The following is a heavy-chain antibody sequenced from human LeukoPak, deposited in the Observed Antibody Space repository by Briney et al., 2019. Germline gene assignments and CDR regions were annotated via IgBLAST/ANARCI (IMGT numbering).Heavy chain of an antibody. CDR1: GFTFSGYG. D-gene: IGHD1-26*01. V-gene: IGHV3-49*04. CDR2: IRSKAYGGTT. Sequence: GGSLRLSCTASGFTFSGYGVNWVRQAPGKGLEWVGFIRSKAYGGTTEYDASVKGRLTISRDDSKSIAYLQMHRLKREDAALYVCSRVDARWDSEGFDIWGQGTMVTVSS. CDR3: SRVDARWDSEGFDI. J-gene: IGHJ3*02.